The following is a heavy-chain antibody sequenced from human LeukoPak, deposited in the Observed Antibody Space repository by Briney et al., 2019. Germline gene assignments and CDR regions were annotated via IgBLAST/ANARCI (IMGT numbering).Heavy chain of an antibody. CDR3: ARGHVAGSDRHWDY. CDR1: DFSFSSRW. CDR2: IISDGSSI. D-gene: IGHD6-19*01. V-gene: IGHV3-74*01. Sequence: GGSLRLSCATSDFSFSSRWMHWVRQAPGKGLVWVLRIISDGSSISYADSVKGRFTISRDNAKNTLYLQMNSLRAEDTAVYYCARGHVAGSDRHWDYWGQGALVTVSS. J-gene: IGHJ4*02.